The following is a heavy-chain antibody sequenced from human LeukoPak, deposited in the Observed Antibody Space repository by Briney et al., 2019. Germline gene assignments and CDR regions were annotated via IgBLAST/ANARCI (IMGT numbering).Heavy chain of an antibody. CDR1: GYTFTGFY. CDR2: INPNSGGT. V-gene: IGHV1-2*02. D-gene: IGHD3-3*01. Sequence: ASVKVSCKASGYTFTGFYLQWVRQAPGQGLEWMGWINPNSGGTNYAQNFQGRVTMTRDTSISTAYMELSRLRSDDTAIYSCARASFWSGLDWLDSWGQGTLVTATS. CDR3: ARASFWSGLDWLDS. J-gene: IGHJ5*01.